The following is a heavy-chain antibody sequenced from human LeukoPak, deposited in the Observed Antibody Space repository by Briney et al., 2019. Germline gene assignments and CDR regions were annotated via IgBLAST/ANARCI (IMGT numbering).Heavy chain of an antibody. Sequence: GSLRLSCAASGFTFSTYTMNWVRQTPGKGLEWVSSISSSDTYIYYADSVKGRFTISRDNAKNTLYLQMKSLRAEDTAVYYCAKGGGYEAQYYYYYLDVWGKGTTVTISS. CDR1: GFTFSTYT. V-gene: IGHV3-21*01. CDR3: AKGGGYEAQYYYYYLDV. CDR2: ISSSDTYI. J-gene: IGHJ6*03. D-gene: IGHD5-12*01.